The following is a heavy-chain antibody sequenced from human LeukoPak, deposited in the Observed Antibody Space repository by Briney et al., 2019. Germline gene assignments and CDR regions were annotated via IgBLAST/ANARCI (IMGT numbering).Heavy chain of an antibody. CDR3: ARDKQYCSSTSCYVWGYYYYYMDV. CDR2: IKQDGSEK. V-gene: IGHV3-7*01. CDR1: GFTFSSYW. D-gene: IGHD2-2*01. J-gene: IGHJ6*03. Sequence: GGSLRLSCAASGFTFSSYWMSWVRQAPGKGLEGVANIKQDGSEKYYVDSVKGRFTISRDNAKNSLYLQMNSLRAEDTAVYYCARDKQYCSSTSCYVWGYYYYYMDVWGKGTTVTIPS.